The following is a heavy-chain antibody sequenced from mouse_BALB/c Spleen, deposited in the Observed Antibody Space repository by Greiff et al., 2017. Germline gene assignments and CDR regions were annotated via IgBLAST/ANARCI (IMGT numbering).Heavy chain of an antibody. CDR3: AREDGNYWLAY. Sequence: VQLKQSGPELVKPGASVKISCKASGYTFTDYYMHWVTQSHGKRLEWIGSLYPYNGGTGYNQKFQSKATLTVDNSSSTAYMERRSLTSEDDAVYYCAREDGNYWLAYWGQGTLVTVSA. CDR2: LYPYNGGT. CDR1: GYTFTDYY. J-gene: IGHJ3*01. D-gene: IGHD2-1*01. V-gene: IGHV1S29*02.